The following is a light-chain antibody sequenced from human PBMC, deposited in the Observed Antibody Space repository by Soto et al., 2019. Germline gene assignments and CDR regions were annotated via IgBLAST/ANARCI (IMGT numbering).Light chain of an antibody. V-gene: IGKV1-39*01. Sequence: DIQTTQSPSSLSASVGDRVTITCRASQSIGRFLNWYQRKPGKAPNVLINVASTLRSGVPSRFSGSGSGTDFNLTINSLQPEDFATYFCQQSFTTPLTFGGGTKVDIK. CDR2: VAS. CDR3: QQSFTTPLT. J-gene: IGKJ4*01. CDR1: QSIGRF.